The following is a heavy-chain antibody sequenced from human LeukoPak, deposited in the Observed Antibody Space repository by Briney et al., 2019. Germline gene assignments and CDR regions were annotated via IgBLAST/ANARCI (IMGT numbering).Heavy chain of an antibody. CDR3: ASDRIAAAGTNFDY. V-gene: IGHV3-30-3*01. J-gene: IGHJ4*02. CDR2: ISYDGSNK. D-gene: IGHD6-13*01. Sequence: GRSLRLSCAASGFTFSSYAMHWVRQAPGKGLEWVAVISYDGSNKYYADSVKGRFTISRDNSKNTLYLQMNSLRAEDTAVYYCASDRIAAAGTNFDYWGQGTLVTVSS. CDR1: GFTFSSYA.